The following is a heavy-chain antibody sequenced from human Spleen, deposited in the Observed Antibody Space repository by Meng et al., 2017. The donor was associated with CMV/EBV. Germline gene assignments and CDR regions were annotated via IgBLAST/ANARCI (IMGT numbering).Heavy chain of an antibody. CDR3: ARVGFYCSSTSCYPNWFDP. J-gene: IGHJ5*02. CDR1: GGSVSSGSYY. CDR2: IYYSGST. D-gene: IGHD2-2*01. V-gene: IGHV4-61*01. Sequence: SETLSLTCTVSGGSVSSGSYYWSWIRQPPGKGLEWIGYIYYSGSTNYNPSLKSRVTIAVDTSKNQFSLKPSSVTAADQAVYYCARVGFYCSSTSCYPNWFDPWGQGTLVTVSS.